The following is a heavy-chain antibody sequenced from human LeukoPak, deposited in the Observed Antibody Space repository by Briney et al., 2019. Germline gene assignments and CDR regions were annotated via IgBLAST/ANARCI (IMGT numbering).Heavy chain of an antibody. J-gene: IGHJ5*02. CDR3: ARHSRPFPGWFDP. CDR1: GGSISYYY. D-gene: IGHD2/OR15-2a*01. CDR2: IYYSGST. V-gene: IGHV4-39*01. Sequence: SETLSLTCTVSGGSISYYYWGWIRQPPGKGLEWIGSIYYSGSTYYNPSLKSRVTISVDTSKNQFSLKLSSVTAADTAVYYCARHSRPFPGWFDPWGQGTLVTVSS.